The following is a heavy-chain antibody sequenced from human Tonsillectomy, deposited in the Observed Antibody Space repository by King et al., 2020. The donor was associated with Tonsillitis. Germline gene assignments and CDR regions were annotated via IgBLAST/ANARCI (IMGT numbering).Heavy chain of an antibody. J-gene: IGHJ2*01. CDR3: ARAADVTTRNWYFDL. D-gene: IGHD4-17*01. Sequence: VQLVESGGGVVQPGRSLRLSCAASGFTFSYYGIHWVRQAPGKGLEWVAAISYDGSKTYYADSVKGRFTISRDNSKNTMYLQMSSLTVEDTAVFYCARAADVTTRNWYFDLWGRGTLVTVSS. CDR2: ISYDGSKT. CDR1: GFTFSYYG. V-gene: IGHV3-30*03.